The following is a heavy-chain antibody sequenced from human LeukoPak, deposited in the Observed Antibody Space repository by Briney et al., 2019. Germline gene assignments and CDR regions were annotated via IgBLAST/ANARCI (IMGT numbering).Heavy chain of an antibody. Sequence: KPSETLSLTCTVSGGSISSHYWSWIRQPPGKGLEWIGYIYYSGSTNYNPSLKSRVTISVDTSKNQFSLKLSSVTAADTAVYYCASAYYYDSSGLDYWGQGTLVTVSS. D-gene: IGHD3-22*01. J-gene: IGHJ4*02. V-gene: IGHV4-59*11. CDR3: ASAYYYDSSGLDY. CDR2: IYYSGST. CDR1: GGSISSHY.